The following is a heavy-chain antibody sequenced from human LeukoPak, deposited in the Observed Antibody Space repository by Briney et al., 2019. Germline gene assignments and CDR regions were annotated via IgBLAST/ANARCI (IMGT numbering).Heavy chain of an antibody. CDR2: ICYDGSNK. CDR3: ARDQNEGYGDYFYHFDY. D-gene: IGHD4-17*01. CDR1: GFTFSSYG. Sequence: GVSLRLSCAASGFTFSSYGMHWVRQAPGKGLEWVAVICYDGSNKYYVDSVKGRFTISRDNSKNTLYLQMNSLRAEDTAVYYCARDQNEGYGDYFYHFDYWGQGTLVTV. J-gene: IGHJ4*02. V-gene: IGHV3-33*01.